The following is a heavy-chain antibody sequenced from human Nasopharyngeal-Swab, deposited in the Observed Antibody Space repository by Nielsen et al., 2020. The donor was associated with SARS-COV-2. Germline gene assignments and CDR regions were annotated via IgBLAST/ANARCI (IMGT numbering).Heavy chain of an antibody. D-gene: IGHD3-10*01. Sequence: GGSLRLSCAASGFTFSDYYMSWIRQAPGKGLEWVSYISSSGSTIYYADSVKGRFTISRDNAKNSLYLQMNSLSAEDTAVYYCANHLPGTYYFDYWGQGTLVTVSS. CDR3: ANHLPGTYYFDY. V-gene: IGHV3-11*01. J-gene: IGHJ4*02. CDR2: ISSSGSTI. CDR1: GFTFSDYY.